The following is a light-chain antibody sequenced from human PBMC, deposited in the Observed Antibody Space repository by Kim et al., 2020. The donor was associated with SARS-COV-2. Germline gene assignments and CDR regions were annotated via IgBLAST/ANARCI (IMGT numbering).Light chain of an antibody. V-gene: IGLV1-44*01. CDR1: SSKIGSNN. Sequence: GQRVTISGSGSSSKIGSNNVNWYQQLPGTAPKLLIFNGNQRPSGVLDRFSGSKSGTSASLAISGLRSEDEAHYYCATWDDRLNEGVFGGGTQLTVL. J-gene: IGLJ3*02. CDR2: NGN. CDR3: ATWDDRLNEGV.